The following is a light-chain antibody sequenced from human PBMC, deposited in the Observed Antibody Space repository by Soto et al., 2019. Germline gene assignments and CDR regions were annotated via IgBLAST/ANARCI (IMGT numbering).Light chain of an antibody. Sequence: EIVMTQSPATLSVSLGERATLSCRASQSVSSNLAWYQQKPGQAPRLLIDGASTRATGIPARFSGSGSGTEFTLTIRSLQSEDFAVYYCQQYNNWWTFGQGTKVDIK. V-gene: IGKV3-15*01. CDR1: QSVSSN. J-gene: IGKJ1*01. CDR3: QQYNNWWT. CDR2: GAS.